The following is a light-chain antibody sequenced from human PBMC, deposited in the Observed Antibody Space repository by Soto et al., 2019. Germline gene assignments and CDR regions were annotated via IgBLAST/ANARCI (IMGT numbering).Light chain of an antibody. V-gene: IGLV2-14*01. CDR1: SSDVGRYNH. J-gene: IGLJ2*01. CDR2: DVS. CDR3: SSSTSSITLV. Sequence: QSALTQPASVSGSPGQSITISCTGTSSDVGRYNHVSWYQQHPGKAPKLMIYDVSNRPSGVSNRFSGSKSGNTASLTISGLQAEDEADYYCSSSTSSITLVFGGGTKLTVL.